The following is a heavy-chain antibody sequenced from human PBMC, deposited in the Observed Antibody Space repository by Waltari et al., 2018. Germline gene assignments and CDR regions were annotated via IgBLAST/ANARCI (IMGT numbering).Heavy chain of an antibody. J-gene: IGHJ4*02. Sequence: EVQLVESGGGLVQPGGSLRLSCAASGISFSSFWMTGVRQAPGKGLEWVANIKQDGSEEYYVDSVKGRFTISKDNAKNSLYLQMNSLRAEDTAVYFCARERRGQSGWYYFDFWGQGSLVTVSS. D-gene: IGHD6-19*01. V-gene: IGHV3-7*01. CDR1: GISFSSFW. CDR2: IKQDGSEE. CDR3: ARERRGQSGWYYFDF.